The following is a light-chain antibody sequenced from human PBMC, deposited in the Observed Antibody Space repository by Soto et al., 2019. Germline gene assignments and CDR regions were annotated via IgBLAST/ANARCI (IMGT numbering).Light chain of an antibody. Sequence: DIQMTQSPSSLSASVGYTVTITFRSSQSITNYLTWFQQKPGKAPSLLIFAADNLQDGVPSRFSGSGSGRDFSLTISSLQTEDFATYYCKQSYDMPWTFGKGTKVDIK. J-gene: IGKJ1*01. V-gene: IGKV1-39*01. CDR2: AAD. CDR1: QSITNY. CDR3: KQSYDMPWT.